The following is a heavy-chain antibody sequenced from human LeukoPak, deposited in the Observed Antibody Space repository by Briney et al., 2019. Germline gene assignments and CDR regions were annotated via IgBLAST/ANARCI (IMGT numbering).Heavy chain of an antibody. Sequence: GRSLTLSCAASGFIFEDCAMHWVRQAPGKGLEWVSGIVWNSDSKHYADSVKGRFTISRDNAKNSLFLQMNSLRAEDTAVYYCARDRGSPLRKPIPRDYYFDYWGQGTLVTVSS. CDR1: GFIFEDCA. V-gene: IGHV3-9*01. D-gene: IGHD2-21*01. CDR3: ARDRGSPLRKPIPRDYYFDY. J-gene: IGHJ4*02. CDR2: IVWNSDSK.